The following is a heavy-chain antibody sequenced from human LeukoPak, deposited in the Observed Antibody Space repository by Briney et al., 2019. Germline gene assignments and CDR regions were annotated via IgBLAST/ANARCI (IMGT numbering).Heavy chain of an antibody. Sequence: PSQTLSLTCTVSGGSISSGSYYWRWIRQPPGKGLEWIGRIYTSGSTNYNPSLKSRVTISVDTSKNQFSLKLSSVTAADTAVYYCARGRSLLYGSGSYSPWGQGTLVTVSS. CDR1: GGSISSGSYY. V-gene: IGHV4-61*02. J-gene: IGHJ5*02. D-gene: IGHD3-10*01. CDR3: ARGRSLLYGSGSYSP. CDR2: IYTSGST.